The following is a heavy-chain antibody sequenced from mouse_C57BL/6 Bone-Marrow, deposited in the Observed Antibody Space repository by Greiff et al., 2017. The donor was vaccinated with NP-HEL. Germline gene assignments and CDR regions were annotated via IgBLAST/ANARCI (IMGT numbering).Heavy chain of an antibody. CDR2: ISGGGGST. V-gene: IGHV5-9*01. CDR3: ARTTVPFDY. Sequence: VQLQESGGGLVKPGGSLTLSCAASGFTFSSYTMSWVRQTPGKRLEWVATISGGGGSTYYPDSVKGRFTMSRDNATNTLYLQMSSLRSEDTALYYGARTTVPFDYWGQGTTLTVSS. J-gene: IGHJ2*01. CDR1: GFTFSSYT. D-gene: IGHD1-1*01.